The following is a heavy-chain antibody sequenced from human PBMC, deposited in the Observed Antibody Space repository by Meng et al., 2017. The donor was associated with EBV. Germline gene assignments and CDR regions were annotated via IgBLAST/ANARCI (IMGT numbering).Heavy chain of an antibody. J-gene: IGHJ5*02. Sequence: QLQLRESGPGQVKPPXXXXLTXXVXXDSTSSLYYWGWIPPPPGGGLEWIGSVHYTGSTYYSPSLKSRVTVSVDTSKNQFSLRLTSVTAADTAVYYCARPFPSWQSPRLDPFGAWGQGTLVTVSS. CDR1: XDSTSSLYY. V-gene: IGHV4-39*01. CDR3: ARPFPSWQSPRLDPFGA. CDR2: VHYTGST. D-gene: IGHD6-19*01.